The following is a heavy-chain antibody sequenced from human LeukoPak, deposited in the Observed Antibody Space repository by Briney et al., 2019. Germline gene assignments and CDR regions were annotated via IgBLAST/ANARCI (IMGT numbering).Heavy chain of an antibody. CDR3: ARVSGAGGAKRFDY. V-gene: IGHV4-30-2*01. CDR2: IYHSGST. Sequence: PSETLSLTCAVYGGSFSGYSWSWIRQPPGKGLEWIGYIYHSGSTYYNPSLKSRVTISVDRSKNQFSLKLSSVTAADTAVYYCARVSGAGGAKRFDYWGQGTLVTVSS. CDR1: GGSFSGYS. J-gene: IGHJ4*02. D-gene: IGHD1-26*01.